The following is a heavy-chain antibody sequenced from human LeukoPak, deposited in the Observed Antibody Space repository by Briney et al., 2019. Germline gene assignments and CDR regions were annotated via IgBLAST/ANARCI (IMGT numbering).Heavy chain of an antibody. CDR1: GFTFSNYA. CDR2: ISSTTKTI. Sequence: GGSLRLSCAASGFTFSNYAINWVRQAPGRGLEWVSFISSTTKTIYYADSVKGRFTFSRDNAKNTLYLQMNSLRAEDTAVYYCAREEEGDAFDIWGQGTMVTVSS. J-gene: IGHJ3*02. V-gene: IGHV3-48*04. CDR3: AREEEGDAFDI.